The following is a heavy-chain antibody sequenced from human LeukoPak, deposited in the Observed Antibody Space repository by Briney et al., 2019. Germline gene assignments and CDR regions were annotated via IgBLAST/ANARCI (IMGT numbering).Heavy chain of an antibody. J-gene: IGHJ3*02. V-gene: IGHV1-24*01. CDR3: ATGEYAFDI. Sequence: GASVKVSYKVSGYTLTELSMHWVRQAPGKGLEWMGGFDPEDGETIYAQKFQGRVTMTRDTSTSTVYMELSSLRSEDTAVYYCATGEYAFDIWGQGTMVTVSS. CDR2: FDPEDGET. CDR1: GYTLTELS.